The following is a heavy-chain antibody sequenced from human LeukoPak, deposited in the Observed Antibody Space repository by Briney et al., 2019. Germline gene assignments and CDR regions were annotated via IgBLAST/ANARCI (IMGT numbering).Heavy chain of an antibody. J-gene: IGHJ3*02. Sequence: GGSLRLSCAVSGFSFTNYWMHWVRQDPGKGLVWVSYISSDGSVTKYADSVKGRFTISRDNSKNTLYLQMDSLRAEDTAVYYCAREFTIFGVVIQRYDAFDIWGQGTMVTVSS. CDR2: ISSDGSVT. CDR3: AREFTIFGVVIQRYDAFDI. CDR1: GFSFTNYW. V-gene: IGHV3-74*03. D-gene: IGHD3-3*01.